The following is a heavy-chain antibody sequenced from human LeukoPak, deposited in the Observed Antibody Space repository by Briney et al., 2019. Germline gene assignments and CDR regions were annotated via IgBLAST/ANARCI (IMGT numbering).Heavy chain of an antibody. CDR3: ARVGRCSSTSCYDHYYYGMDV. CDR1: GFTFSSYE. CDR2: ISCSGSTI. V-gene: IGHV3-48*03. Sequence: GGSLRLSCAASGFTFSSYEMNWVRQAPGKGLEWVSYISCSGSTIYYADSVKGRFTISRDNAKNSLYLQMNSLRAEDTAVYYCARVGRCSSTSCYDHYYYGMDVWGQGTTVTVSS. D-gene: IGHD2-2*01. J-gene: IGHJ6*02.